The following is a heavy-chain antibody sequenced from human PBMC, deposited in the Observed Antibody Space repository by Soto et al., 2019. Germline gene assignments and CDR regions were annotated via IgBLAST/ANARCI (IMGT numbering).Heavy chain of an antibody. V-gene: IGHV3-7*01. CDR1: GFTLSTYW. CDR3: ARDVIDTSFVDI. J-gene: IGHJ3*02. Sequence: EVQLVESGGGLVQTGGSLRLSCAASGFTLSTYWMNWVRQAPGKGLEWVANIKPDGSEKYYVDSVKGRFTVSRDNAKNSLYLQLNSLRAEDTAVYYCARDVIDTSFVDIWGQGTMVSVSS. D-gene: IGHD2-2*01. CDR2: IKPDGSEK.